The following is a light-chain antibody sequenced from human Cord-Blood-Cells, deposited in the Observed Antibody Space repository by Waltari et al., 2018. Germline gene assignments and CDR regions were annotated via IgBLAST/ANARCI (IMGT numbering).Light chain of an antibody. CDR3: QQSYSTPYS. CDR2: AAS. J-gene: IGKJ2*03. V-gene: IGKV1-39*01. Sequence: DIQMTQSPSSLSASVVDRVTITCRASQSISSYLNWDQQKPGKAPTLLIYAASSLQSGVPSRFSGSGSGTDFTLTISSPQPEDFATYYCQQSYSTPYSFGQGTKLEIK. CDR1: QSISSY.